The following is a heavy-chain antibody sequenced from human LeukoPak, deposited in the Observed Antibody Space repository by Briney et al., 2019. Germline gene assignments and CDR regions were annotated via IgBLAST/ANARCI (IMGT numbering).Heavy chain of an antibody. CDR2: ISSSGTTI. J-gene: IGHJ4*02. CDR1: GFAFSSYS. CDR3: ARDRDGYNQLDF. D-gene: IGHD5-24*01. V-gene: IGHV3-48*04. Sequence: PGGSLRLSCAASGFAFSSYSMNWVRQAPGKGLEWVSSISSSGTTIYYTDSVKGRFTISRDNAKNSLFLQMNSLRAEDTAVYYCARDRDGYNQLDFWGQGTLVTVSS.